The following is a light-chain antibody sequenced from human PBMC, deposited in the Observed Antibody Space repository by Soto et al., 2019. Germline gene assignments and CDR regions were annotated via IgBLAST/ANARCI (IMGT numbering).Light chain of an antibody. CDR3: QQYDQWPIT. J-gene: IGKJ5*01. CDR2: GAS. Sequence: MTQSPSSLSASVGDRVTITCRASQPVSDKLAWYQQKPGQAPRLLIYGASARALGIPDRFSGSGSGTEFSFAVTSLQSEDFAVYYCQQYDQWPITFGQGTRLEIK. CDR1: QPVSDK. V-gene: IGKV3-15*01.